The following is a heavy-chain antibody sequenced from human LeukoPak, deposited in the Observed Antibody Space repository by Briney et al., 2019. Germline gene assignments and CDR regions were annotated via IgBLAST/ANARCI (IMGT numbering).Heavy chain of an antibody. CDR3: ARSGVQTANSWYIY. CDR2: ISAYNGNT. D-gene: IGHD6-13*01. V-gene: IGHV1-18*01. J-gene: IGHJ4*02. Sequence: ASVKVSCKASGYTFTSYGISWVRQAPGQGLEWLGWISAYNGNTNHAEKLQDRVTMTTDTSTSTAYMELRSLSADDTAVYYCARSGVQTANSWYIYWGQGTLVTVSS. CDR1: GYTFTSYG.